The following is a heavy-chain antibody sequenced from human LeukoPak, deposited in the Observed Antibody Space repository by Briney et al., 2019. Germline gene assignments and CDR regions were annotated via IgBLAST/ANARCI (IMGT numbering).Heavy chain of an antibody. CDR3: AKAFSFIRANFFDS. D-gene: IGHD2/OR15-2a*01. J-gene: IGHJ4*02. CDR2: IGDTT. V-gene: IGHV3-23*01. Sequence: PGGSLRLSCAASGFTFSSYAMAWVRQVPGKGLDWVSAIGDTTYYADSVKGRFTISRDNSKNTLYLQMTHLRAEDAAIYYCAKAFSFIRANFFDSWGQGTLVTVSS. CDR1: GFTFSSYA.